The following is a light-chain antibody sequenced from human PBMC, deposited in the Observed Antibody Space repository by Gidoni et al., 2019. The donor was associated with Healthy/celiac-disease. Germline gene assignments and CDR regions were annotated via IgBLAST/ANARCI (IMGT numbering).Light chain of an antibody. V-gene: IGKV1-5*03. Sequence: DIQMTQSPSTLSASVGDRVTITSRASQSISSWLAWYQQKPGKAPKLLIYKASSLESGVPSRFSGSGSGTEFTLTISSLQPDDFATYYCQQYNSYSSTFGGGTKVEIK. CDR2: KAS. J-gene: IGKJ4*01. CDR1: QSISSW. CDR3: QQYNSYSST.